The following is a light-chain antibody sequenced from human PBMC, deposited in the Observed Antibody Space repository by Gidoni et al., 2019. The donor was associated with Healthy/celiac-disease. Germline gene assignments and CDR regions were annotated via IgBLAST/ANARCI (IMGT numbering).Light chain of an antibody. CDR3: AAWDDSLNGPI. Sequence: QSVLTQPPSASGTPGQRVTISCSGSSSNIGSNTVHWYQQLPGPAPKLLIYSNNQRPSGVPDRFSGSKSGTSASLAISGLQSEDEADYYCAAWDDSLNGPIFGTGTKVTVL. CDR1: SSNIGSNT. CDR2: SNN. V-gene: IGLV1-44*01. J-gene: IGLJ1*01.